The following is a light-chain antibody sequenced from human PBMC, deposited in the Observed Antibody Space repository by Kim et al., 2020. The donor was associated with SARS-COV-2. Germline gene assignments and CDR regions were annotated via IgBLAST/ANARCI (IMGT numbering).Light chain of an antibody. CDR3: NSRDSSRNHHWV. CDR2: GNN. Sequence: GQTCRITGQGASLRVYQASWYKQRPGQTPVLVIYGNNNRPSAIPDRFSGSSSVNTASLTITGAQAEDEADYYCNSRDSSRNHHWVFRGGTQPTLL. V-gene: IGLV3-19*01. J-gene: IGLJ3*02. CDR1: SLRVYQ.